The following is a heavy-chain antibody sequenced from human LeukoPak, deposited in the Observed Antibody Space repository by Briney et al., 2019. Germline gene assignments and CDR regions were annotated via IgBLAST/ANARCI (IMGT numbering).Heavy chain of an antibody. J-gene: IGHJ4*02. D-gene: IGHD6-13*01. V-gene: IGHV5-51*01. CDR1: GYTFTSFW. Sequence: GESLKISCKGSGYTFTSFWIGWVLQMPGKGLEWMVIIYPGDSDTRYSPSFQGQVTISVDKSINTAYLQWSSLKASDTAMYYCARSSSSWTNFDYWGQGTLVTVSS. CDR3: ARSSSSWTNFDY. CDR2: IYPGDSDT.